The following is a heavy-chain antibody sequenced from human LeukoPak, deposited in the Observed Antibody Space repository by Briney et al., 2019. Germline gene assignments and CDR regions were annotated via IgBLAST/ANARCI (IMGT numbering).Heavy chain of an antibody. D-gene: IGHD3-10*01. Sequence: ASVKVSCKASGYTFTSYGISWGRQAPGQRLGWMGWISAYNGNTNYAQKLQGRVTMTTDTSTSTAYMELRSLRSDDTAVYYCASGANYYGRSKYAFDIWGQGTMVTVSS. CDR2: ISAYNGNT. CDR3: ASGANYYGRSKYAFDI. V-gene: IGHV1-18*01. J-gene: IGHJ3*02. CDR1: GYTFTSYG.